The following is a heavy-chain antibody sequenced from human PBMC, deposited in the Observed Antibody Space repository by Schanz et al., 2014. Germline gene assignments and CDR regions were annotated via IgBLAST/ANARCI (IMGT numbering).Heavy chain of an antibody. D-gene: IGHD6-13*01. Sequence: VQLVESGGGVVQPGGSLRLSCAASGFSFVDAWMSWVRQAPGRGLEWVATIKKDGSEKYNVDAVKGRFTISRDNSKNTLYLQMNSLRAEDTAVYYCAKGFFLAAAGPEYFQHWGQGTLVTVSS. CDR1: GFSFVDAW. CDR2: IKKDGSEK. CDR3: AKGFFLAAAGPEYFQH. V-gene: IGHV3-7*01. J-gene: IGHJ1*01.